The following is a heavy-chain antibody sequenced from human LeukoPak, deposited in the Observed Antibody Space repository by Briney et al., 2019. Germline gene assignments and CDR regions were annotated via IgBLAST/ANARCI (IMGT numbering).Heavy chain of an antibody. V-gene: IGHV3-48*03. Sequence: GGSLRLSCAASGFTFSSYEMNWVRQAPGKGLEWGSYISSSGSTIYCADSVKGRFTISRDNAKNSLYLQMNSLRVEDTAFYYCASSLNYYYYYMDVWGKGTTVTVSS. J-gene: IGHJ6*03. D-gene: IGHD5/OR15-5a*01. CDR3: ASSLNYYYYYMDV. CDR2: ISSSGSTI. CDR1: GFTFSSYE.